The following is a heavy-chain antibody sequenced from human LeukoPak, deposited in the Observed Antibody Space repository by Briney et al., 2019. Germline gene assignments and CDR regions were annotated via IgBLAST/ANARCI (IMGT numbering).Heavy chain of an antibody. D-gene: IGHD3-10*01. CDR3: ASIHQVRGSHTFDI. Sequence: SETLSLTCAVYGGSFSDYFWSWVRQPPGRGLEWIGEINQSGSSTYNPSLNSRVTMSVDTSKNQLSLKMTSVTAADTSVYYCASIHQVRGSHTFDIWGQGTMVTVSS. CDR2: INQSGSS. V-gene: IGHV4-34*01. CDR1: GGSFSDYF. J-gene: IGHJ3*02.